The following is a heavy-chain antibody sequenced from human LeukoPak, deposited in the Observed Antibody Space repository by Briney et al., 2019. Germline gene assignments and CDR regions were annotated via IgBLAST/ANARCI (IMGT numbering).Heavy chain of an antibody. CDR1: GGSISSGGYS. CDR2: IYHSGST. D-gene: IGHD1-26*01. V-gene: IGHV4-30-2*01. Sequence: PSETLSLTCAVSGGSISSGGYSWSWIRQPPGKGLEWIGYIYHSGSTYYNPSLKSRVTISVDRSKNQFSLKLSSVTAADTAVYYCARDRQWEVLYYWGQGPLVTVSS. J-gene: IGHJ4*02. CDR3: ARDRQWEVLYY.